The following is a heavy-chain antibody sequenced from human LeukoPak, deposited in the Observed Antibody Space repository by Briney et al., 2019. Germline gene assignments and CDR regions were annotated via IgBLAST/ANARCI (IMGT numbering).Heavy chain of an antibody. CDR1: GFTFSSYG. CDR3: TTELYGSAPDFDY. J-gene: IGHJ4*02. Sequence: GGSLRLSCAASGFTFSSYGMHWVRQAPGKGLEWVGRIKSKTDGGTTDYAAPVKGRFTISRDDSKNTLYLQMNSLKTEDTAVYYCTTELYGSAPDFDYWGQGTLVTVSS. CDR2: IKSKTDGGTT. D-gene: IGHD3-10*01. V-gene: IGHV3-15*01.